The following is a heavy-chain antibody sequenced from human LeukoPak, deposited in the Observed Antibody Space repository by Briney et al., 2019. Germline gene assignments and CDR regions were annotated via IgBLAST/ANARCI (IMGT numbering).Heavy chain of an antibody. Sequence: PGGSLRLSCAASGFTFSSYWMSWVRQAPGKGLEWVANIKQDGSEKYYVDSVKGRFTISRDNAKNSLYLQMNSLRAEDTAVYYRARDHEEQWLENYYGMDVWGQGTTVTVSS. J-gene: IGHJ6*02. D-gene: IGHD6-19*01. CDR3: ARDHEEQWLENYYGMDV. CDR2: IKQDGSEK. CDR1: GFTFSSYW. V-gene: IGHV3-7*03.